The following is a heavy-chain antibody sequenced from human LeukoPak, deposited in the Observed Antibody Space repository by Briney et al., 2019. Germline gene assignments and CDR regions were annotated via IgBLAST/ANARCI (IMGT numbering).Heavy chain of an antibody. CDR2: IKSKTDGGTT. CDR3: TTWRYCSGGSCYSGWLDP. Sequence: GGSLRLSCAASGFTFSNAWMSWVRQAPGKGLEWVGRIKSKTDGGTTDYAAPVKGRFTISRDDSKNTLYLQMNSLKTEDTAVYYCTTWRYCSGGSCYSGWLDPWGQGTLVTVSS. J-gene: IGHJ5*02. D-gene: IGHD2-15*01. V-gene: IGHV3-15*01. CDR1: GFTFSNAW.